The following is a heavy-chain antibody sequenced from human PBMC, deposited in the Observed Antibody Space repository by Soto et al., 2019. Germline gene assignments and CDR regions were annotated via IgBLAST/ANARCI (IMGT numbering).Heavy chain of an antibody. CDR2: IIANNGTA. V-gene: IGHV1-18*01. J-gene: IGHJ5*02. Sequence: GASVKVSCKASGGTFSSYAISWVRQAPGQGLEWMGWIIANNGTANYAQKLQGRVTMTTDTSTSTAYMELRSLRSDDTAVYYCARRFRYSLDPWGQGTLVTVSS. D-gene: IGHD6-13*01. CDR3: ARRFRYSLDP. CDR1: GGTFSSYA.